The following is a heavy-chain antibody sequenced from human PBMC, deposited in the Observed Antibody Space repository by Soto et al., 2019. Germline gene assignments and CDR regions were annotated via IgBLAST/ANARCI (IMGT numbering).Heavy chain of an antibody. Sequence: SETLSLTCTVSGGSISSSSYYWGWIRQPPGKGLEWIGSIYYSGSTYYNPSLKSRVTISVDTSKNQFSLKLSSVTAADTAVYYCARATGRRYGAVSYYGPPPNWFAPWGQGTLVTVSS. D-gene: IGHD3-10*01. CDR2: IYYSGST. CDR3: ARATGRRYGAVSYYGPPPNWFAP. CDR1: GGSISSSSYY. J-gene: IGHJ5*02. V-gene: IGHV4-39*01.